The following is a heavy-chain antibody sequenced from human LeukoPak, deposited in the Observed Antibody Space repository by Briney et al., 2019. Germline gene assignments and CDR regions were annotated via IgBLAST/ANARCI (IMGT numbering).Heavy chain of an antibody. CDR3: ARDRGGSYSAIDY. J-gene: IGHJ4*02. D-gene: IGHD1-26*01. CDR1: GFTVSSNY. V-gene: IGHV3-48*04. Sequence: GESLRLSCAASGFTVSSNYMSWVRQAPGKGLEWVSFISSSSSTIYYADSVKGRFTISRDNAKNSLYLQMNSLRAEDTAVYYCARDRGGSYSAIDYWGQGTLVTVSS. CDR2: ISSSSSTI.